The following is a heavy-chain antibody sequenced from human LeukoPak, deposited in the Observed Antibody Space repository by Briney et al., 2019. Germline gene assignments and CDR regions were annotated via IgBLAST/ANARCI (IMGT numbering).Heavy chain of an antibody. J-gene: IGHJ5*02. V-gene: IGHV1-2*02. D-gene: IGHD3-22*01. CDR1: GYTFTVYY. CDR3: ARDALSYYYDSSGYGNWFDP. Sequence: ASVKVSCKVSGYTFTVYYMHWVRQAPGQGLEWLGWINPNSGGTNYAQKFQGRVTMTRDTSISTAYMELSRLRSDDTAVYYCARDALSYYYDSSGYGNWFDPWGQGTLVTVSS. CDR2: INPNSGGT.